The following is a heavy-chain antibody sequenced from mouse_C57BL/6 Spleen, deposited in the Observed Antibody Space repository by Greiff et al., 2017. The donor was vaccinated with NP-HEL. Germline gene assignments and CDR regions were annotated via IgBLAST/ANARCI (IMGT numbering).Heavy chain of an antibody. CDR1: GFTFSSYA. CDR2: ISDGGSYT. Sequence: EVQVVESGGGLVKPGGSLKLSCAASGFTFSSYAMSWVRQTPEKRLEWVATISDGGSYTYYPDNVKGRFTISRDNAKNNLYLQMSHLKSEDTAMYYCARDHITTVVRYFDVWGTGTTVTVSS. V-gene: IGHV5-4*01. CDR3: ARDHITTVVRYFDV. D-gene: IGHD1-1*01. J-gene: IGHJ1*03.